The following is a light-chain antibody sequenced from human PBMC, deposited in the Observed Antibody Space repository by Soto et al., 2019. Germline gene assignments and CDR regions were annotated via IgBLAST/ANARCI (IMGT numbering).Light chain of an antibody. Sequence: QSVLTQPASVSGSPGQSITISCTGTSGDVDNYNYVSWYQQHPGKVPKLIIYAVSNRPSGVSHRFSGSKSGNTASLTISGLQADGGADYYCSSSRSSSIVLFVGGTKVTVL. V-gene: IGLV2-14*03. CDR3: SSSRSSSIVL. J-gene: IGLJ2*01. CDR1: SGDVDNYNY. CDR2: AVS.